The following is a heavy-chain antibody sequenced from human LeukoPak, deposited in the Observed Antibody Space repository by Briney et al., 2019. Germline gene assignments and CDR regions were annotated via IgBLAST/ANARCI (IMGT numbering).Heavy chain of an antibody. CDR3: ARDGGARSYYDSSLHPFDY. J-gene: IGHJ4*02. D-gene: IGHD3-22*01. V-gene: IGHV3-23*01. CDR2: LSGSGGTT. CDR1: GFICRSYA. Sequence: PGGSLRLSCAASGFICRSYAMNWARQAPGKGLEWVSVLSGSGGTTYYADSVKGRFTISRDNAKNSLYLQMNSLRAEDTAFYYCARDGGARSYYDSSLHPFDYWGQGSLVTVSS.